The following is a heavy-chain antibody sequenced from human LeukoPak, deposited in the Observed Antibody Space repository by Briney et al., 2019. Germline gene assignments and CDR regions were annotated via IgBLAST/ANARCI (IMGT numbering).Heavy chain of an antibody. CDR2: INPNSGDT. CDR3: VSSEHYQF. D-gene: IGHD1/OR15-1a*01. V-gene: IGHV1-2*02. J-gene: IGHJ4*02. CDR1: GYTFTGYY. Sequence: ASVKVSCKASGYTFTGYYIYWVRQAPGQGLEWVGWINPNSGDTNYAQKFQGRVTMTRDTSISTAYMEPTTLRSDDTAVYYCVSSEHYQFWGQGTLVTVSS.